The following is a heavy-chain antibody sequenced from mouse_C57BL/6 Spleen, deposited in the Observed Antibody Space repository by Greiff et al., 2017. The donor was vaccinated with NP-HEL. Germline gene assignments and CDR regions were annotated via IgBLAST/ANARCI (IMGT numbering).Heavy chain of an antibody. CDR1: GYTFTSYW. CDR2: INPSNGGT. V-gene: IGHV1-53*01. J-gene: IGHJ1*03. D-gene: IGHD1-1*01. CDR3: ARGSCTTVVAWYFDV. Sequence: QVQLQQPGTELVKPGASVKLSCKASGYTFTSYWMHWVKQRPGQGLEWIGNINPSNGGTNYNEKFKSKATLTVDKSSSTAYMQLSSLTSEDSAVYYCARGSCTTVVAWYFDVWGTGTTVTVSS.